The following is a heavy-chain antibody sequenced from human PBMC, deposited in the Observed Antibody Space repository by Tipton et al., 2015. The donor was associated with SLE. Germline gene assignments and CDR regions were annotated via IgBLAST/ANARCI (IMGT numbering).Heavy chain of an antibody. CDR3: ANLLRLFY. J-gene: IGHJ4*02. Sequence: GSLRLSCAASGFTFSRNSLRWVRQAPGKGLEWVSSINDYGDTTFNAESVEGRFTVSRDNSKKMLYLQMDRLRDEDTAVYFCANLLRLFYWGQGTLVTVSS. D-gene: IGHD2-21*01. CDR2: INDYGDTT. CDR1: GFTFSRNS. V-gene: IGHV3-23*01.